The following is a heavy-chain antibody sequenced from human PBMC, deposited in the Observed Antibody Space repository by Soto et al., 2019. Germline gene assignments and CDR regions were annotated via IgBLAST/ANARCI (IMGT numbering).Heavy chain of an antibody. CDR2: IHNSGTS. CDR3: ARDFYDSVGYTWFDS. V-gene: IGHV4-59*01. J-gene: IGHJ5*01. CDR1: GDTSTSYY. Sequence: SETLSLTCTVSGDTSTSYYWGWIRQAPGKGLEWIGHIHNSGTSTHNPSLNGRVTISIDMPKKQFSLKLTSLTSADTAVYYCARDFYDSVGYTWFDSWSQGTLVTVSS. D-gene: IGHD3-22*01.